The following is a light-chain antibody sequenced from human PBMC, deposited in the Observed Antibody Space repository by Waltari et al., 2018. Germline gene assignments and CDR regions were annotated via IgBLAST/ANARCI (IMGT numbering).Light chain of an antibody. CDR1: QTILYNSKNKNC. CDR2: WVS. CDR3: QQYYTIPHT. V-gene: IGKV4-1*01. J-gene: IGKJ2*01. Sequence: DIVMTQSPDSLAVSLGERATINCKSSQTILYNSKNKNCLTWYQQKPGQPPKLLIFWVSTRESGVPDRFSGSGSGTNFTLTISGLQAEDLAVYYCQQYYTIPHTFGQGTKLEI.